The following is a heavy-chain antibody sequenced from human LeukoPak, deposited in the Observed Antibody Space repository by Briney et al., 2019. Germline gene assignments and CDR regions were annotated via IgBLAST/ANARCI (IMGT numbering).Heavy chain of an antibody. CDR1: GFTFTSSA. CDR3: AAGVAAAGPNYYYYGMDV. Sequence: SVKVSCKASGFTFTSSAVQWVRQARGQRLEWIGWVVVGSGNTSYAQKFQERVTITRDMSTSTAYMELSSLRSEDTAVYYCAAGVAAAGPNYYYYGMDVWGQGTTVTVSS. D-gene: IGHD6-13*01. J-gene: IGHJ6*02. CDR2: VVVGSGNT. V-gene: IGHV1-58*01.